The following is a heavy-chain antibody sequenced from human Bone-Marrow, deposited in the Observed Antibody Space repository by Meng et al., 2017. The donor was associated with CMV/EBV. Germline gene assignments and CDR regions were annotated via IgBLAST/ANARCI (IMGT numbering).Heavy chain of an antibody. CDR3: ARIFEGAVSTSYAD. V-gene: IGHV3-23*01. J-gene: IGHJ4*01. Sequence: GGSLRLSCAASGFTFSSYAMSWVRQAPGKGLEWVPAISGSGGSTYYADSVKGRFTISRDNSKNTLYLQMNSLRAEDTAVYYCARIFEGAVSTSYADWGLGPRVTGAS. D-gene: IGHD1-26*01. CDR1: GFTFSSYA. CDR2: ISGSGGST.